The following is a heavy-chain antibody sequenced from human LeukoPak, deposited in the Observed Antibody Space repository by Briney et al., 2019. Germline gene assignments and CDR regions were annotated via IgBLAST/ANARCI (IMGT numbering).Heavy chain of an antibody. CDR1: RFTLSSFD. D-gene: IGHD5/OR15-5a*01. CDR2: IRFDGSNK. CDR3: ARQIGVSIDY. V-gene: IGHV3-30*02. J-gene: IGHJ4*02. Sequence: GGSLRLSCAAYRFTLSSFDMHWVRQAPGRGLGWVTFIRFDGSNKNYADSVKGRFTISRDNSKITLYLQKSSLRPEDTAVYYCARQIGVSIDYWGQGTLVTVSS.